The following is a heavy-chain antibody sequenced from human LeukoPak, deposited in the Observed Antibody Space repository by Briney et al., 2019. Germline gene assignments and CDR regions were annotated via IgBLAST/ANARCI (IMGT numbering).Heavy chain of an antibody. CDR3: ARVVVTANSLPHY. J-gene: IGHJ4*02. CDR1: GYTFSSYA. V-gene: IGHV1-3*01. Sequence: GASVKVSCKASGYTFSSYAMHWVRQAPGQRREWMGWINAGNGDTKYSQKFQGRVTITRDTSASTAYMELSSLRSGDTAVYYCARVVVTANSLPHYWGQGTLVTVS. CDR2: INAGNGDT. D-gene: IGHD2-21*02.